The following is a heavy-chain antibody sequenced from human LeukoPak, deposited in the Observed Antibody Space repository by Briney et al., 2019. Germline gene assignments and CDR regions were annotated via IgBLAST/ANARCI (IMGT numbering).Heavy chain of an antibody. CDR3: ARDTIPASAGSSNWFDP. Sequence: SETLSLTCTVSGGSISNYYWSWIRQPAGQGREGIGRIYTSGSTNYNPSLKSRGTMSLDTSKNQFSLKLSSVTAADTAVYYCARDTIPASAGSSNWFDPWGQGTLVTVSS. V-gene: IGHV4-4*07. CDR1: GGSISNYY. D-gene: IGHD6-13*01. J-gene: IGHJ5*02. CDR2: IYTSGST.